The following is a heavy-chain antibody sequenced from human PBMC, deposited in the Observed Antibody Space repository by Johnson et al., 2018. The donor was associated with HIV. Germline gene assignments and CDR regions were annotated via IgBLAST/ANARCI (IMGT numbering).Heavy chain of an antibody. CDR3: ARGGSHITIFGVDINMGAFDI. CDR1: GFNFSSNG. J-gene: IGHJ3*02. CDR2: ISDEGSNK. D-gene: IGHD3-3*01. Sequence: QVQLVESGGGVVQPGRSLRLSCAASGFNFSSNGMFWVRQAPDKGLEWVAVISDEGSNKYYADSVKSRFTISRDTSKNTLYLQMNSLRAGDTAVYYCARGGSHITIFGVDINMGAFDIWGQGTLVTLSS. V-gene: IGHV3-30*03.